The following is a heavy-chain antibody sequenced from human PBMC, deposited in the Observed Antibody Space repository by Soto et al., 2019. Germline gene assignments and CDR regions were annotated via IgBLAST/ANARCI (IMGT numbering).Heavy chain of an antibody. J-gene: IGHJ6*02. CDR1: GGSISSYY. Sequence: QVQLQESGPGLVKPSETLSLTCTVSGGSISSYYGSWIRQPPGKGLEWMGYIYYSGSTNYNPSLKGRVTLSVDTSKNQFSLQLSSVTAADTAVYYCARVNYYYYSGMDVWGQGTTVTVSS. CDR3: ARVNYYYYSGMDV. V-gene: IGHV4-59*01. CDR2: IYYSGST.